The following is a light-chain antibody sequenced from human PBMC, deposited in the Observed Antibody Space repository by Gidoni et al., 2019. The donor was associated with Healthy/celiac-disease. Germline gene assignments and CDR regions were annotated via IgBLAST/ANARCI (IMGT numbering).Light chain of an antibody. CDR2: DAS. CDR3: QQRSNWPLT. J-gene: IGKJ4*01. CDR1: QSVSSY. Sequence: EIVLTQSPATLSLSPWERATLSCRASQSVSSYLAWYQQKPGQAPRLLIYDASNRATGIPARFRGSGSGKDFTLTISSLEPEDFAVYYCQQRSNWPLTFGGGTKVEIK. V-gene: IGKV3-11*01.